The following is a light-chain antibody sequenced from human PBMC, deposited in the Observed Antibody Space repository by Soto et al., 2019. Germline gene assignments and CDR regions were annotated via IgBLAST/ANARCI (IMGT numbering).Light chain of an antibody. J-gene: IGKJ4*01. CDR2: GAS. CDR3: QQYNNWHPIT. Sequence: ELVMTQSPATLSVSPGERATLSCRASQSVSSNLAWYQQKPGQAPRLLIYGASTRATGIPARFSGSGSGTEFTLTISSLQSEDFEVYYCQQYNNWHPITFGGGTKV. V-gene: IGKV3-15*01. CDR1: QSVSSN.